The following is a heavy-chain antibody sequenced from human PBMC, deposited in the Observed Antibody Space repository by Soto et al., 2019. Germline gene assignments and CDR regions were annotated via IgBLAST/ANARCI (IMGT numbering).Heavy chain of an antibody. J-gene: IGHJ6*04. V-gene: IGHV5-10-1*01. D-gene: IGHD2-15*01. CDR1: GYSCTSNW. Sequence: VESLKISCKGSGYSCTSNWINWVRQMPWKGLEWMGRIDPSDSHSNYNPSFQGHVTISADKSTSSAYLQWNSLKASDTAMYYCAGRCRGGNCLSSYAMEVWCNGTTVT. CDR3: AGRCRGGNCLSSYAMEV. CDR2: IDPSDSHS.